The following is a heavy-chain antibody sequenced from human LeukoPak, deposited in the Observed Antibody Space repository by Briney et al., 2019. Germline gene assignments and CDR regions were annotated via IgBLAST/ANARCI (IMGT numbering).Heavy chain of an antibody. J-gene: IGHJ4*02. CDR1: GFTVNNNY. V-gene: IGHV3-66*01. Sequence: SGGSLRLSCAVFGFTVNNNYMNWVRQAPGKGLEWVSVIYSGGATYYADSVKGRFTISRDNSKNTLHLQMNSLRDEDTAVYYCARSGEAGTFDYWGQGTLVTVSS. D-gene: IGHD6-13*01. CDR3: ARSGEAGTFDY. CDR2: IYSGGAT.